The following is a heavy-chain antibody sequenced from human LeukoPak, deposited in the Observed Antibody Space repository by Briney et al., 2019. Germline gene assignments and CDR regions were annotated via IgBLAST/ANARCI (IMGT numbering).Heavy chain of an antibody. J-gene: IGHJ3*01. CDR1: GGSITDTNYY. D-gene: IGHD2-2*01. V-gene: IGHV4-39*02. CDR2: TYYTGTT. CDR3: ARDVSRTSWTWR. Sequence: SETLSLTCSVSGGSITDTNYYWAWIRQPPGKGLEWIANTYYTGTTYYNPSLKSRVTISVDTSNNQFSLKLSSVTAADTAVYYCARDVSRTSWTWRWGQGTVVTVSS.